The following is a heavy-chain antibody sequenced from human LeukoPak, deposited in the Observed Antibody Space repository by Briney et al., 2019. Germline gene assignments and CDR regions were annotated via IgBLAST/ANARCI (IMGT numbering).Heavy chain of an antibody. CDR3: AREAPGSAFDI. CDR1: GFTVSSNY. Sequence: GGSLRLSCAASGFTVSSNYMSWVRQAPGKGLEWVSVIYSGGSTYYADSVKGRFTISRDNSKNTLYLQMNSLRAEDTAVYYCAREAPGSAFDIWGQGTMVTVST. CDR2: IYSGGST. J-gene: IGHJ3*02. D-gene: IGHD2-15*01. V-gene: IGHV3-66*01.